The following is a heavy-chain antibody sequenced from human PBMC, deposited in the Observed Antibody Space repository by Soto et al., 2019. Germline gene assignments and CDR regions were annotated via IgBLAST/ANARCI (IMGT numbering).Heavy chain of an antibody. V-gene: IGHV1-46*01. CDR3: ARGDNDY. J-gene: IGHJ4*02. CDR1: VYTFTSYY. CDR2: IHPDGGYT. Sequence: SVKVSCKASVYTFTSYYVQWVRQAPGQGIEWMGVIHPDGGYTTSSQKFQDRETMTRDKFKSTIHMEMSSLRSEDTAVYYCARGDNDYWCQGPLVTVSS.